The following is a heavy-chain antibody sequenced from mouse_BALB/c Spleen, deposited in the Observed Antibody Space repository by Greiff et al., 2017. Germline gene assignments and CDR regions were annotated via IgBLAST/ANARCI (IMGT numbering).Heavy chain of an antibody. CDR1: GFSLTSYG. Sequence: VQLVESGPGLVAPSQSLSITCTVSGFSLTSYGVHWVRQPPGKGLEWLGVIWAGGSTNYNSGLMSRLSISKDNSKSQVFLKMNSLQTDDTAMYYCARDLITTVVARNWYFDVWGAGTTVTVSS. D-gene: IGHD1-1*01. J-gene: IGHJ1*01. V-gene: IGHV2-9*02. CDR3: ARDLITTVVARNWYFDV. CDR2: IWAGGST.